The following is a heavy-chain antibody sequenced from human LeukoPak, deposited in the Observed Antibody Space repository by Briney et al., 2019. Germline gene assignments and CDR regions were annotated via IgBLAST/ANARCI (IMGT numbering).Heavy chain of an antibody. V-gene: IGHV1-18*01. J-gene: IGHJ5*02. CDR3: ARWLQLNWFDP. CDR1: GYTFTSYG. Sequence: ASVTVSCMASGYTFTSYGISWVRQAPGQGLEWMGWISAYNGNTNYAQKLQGRVTMTTDTSTSTAYMELRSLRSDDTAVYYCARWLQLNWFDPWGQGTLVTVSS. CDR2: ISAYNGNT. D-gene: IGHD5-24*01.